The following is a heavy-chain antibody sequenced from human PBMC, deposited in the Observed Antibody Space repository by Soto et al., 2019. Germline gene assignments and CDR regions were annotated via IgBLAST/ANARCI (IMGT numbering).Heavy chain of an antibody. Sequence: PSETLSLTCAVSGYSISSGYYWGWIRQPPGKGLEWIGSVHYSGSTYYNPSLKSRVTISIYTSKNQFSLKLSSITAADAAMSDSARHGSGNYLRGRKYYYYGKDVWGQWTTDTVSS. D-gene: IGHD3-10*01. J-gene: IGHJ6*02. CDR1: GYSISSGYY. V-gene: IGHV4-38-2*01. CDR3: ARHGSGNYLRGRKYYYYGKDV. CDR2: VHYSGST.